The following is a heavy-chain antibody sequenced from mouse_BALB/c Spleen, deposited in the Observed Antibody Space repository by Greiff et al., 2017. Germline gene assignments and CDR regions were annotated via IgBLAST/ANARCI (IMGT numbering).Heavy chain of an antibody. CDR3: ARGGYYGSSPYYYAMDY. V-gene: IGHV5-4*02. CDR1: GFTFSDYY. D-gene: IGHD1-1*01. J-gene: IGHJ4*01. CDR2: ISDGGSYT. Sequence: EVQLVESGGGLVKPGGSLKLSCAASGFTFSDYYMYWVRQTPEKRLEWVATISDGGSYTYYPDSVKGRFTISRDNAKNNLYLQMSSLKSEDTAMYYCARGGYYGSSPYYYAMDYWGQGTSVTVSS.